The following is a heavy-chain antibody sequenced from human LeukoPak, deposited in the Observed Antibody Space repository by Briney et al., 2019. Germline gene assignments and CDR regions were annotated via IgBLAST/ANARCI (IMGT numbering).Heavy chain of an antibody. CDR2: ISAYNGNT. CDR1: GYTFTSYG. D-gene: IGHD6-13*01. CDR3: ARGAAAGSKKYYFDY. Sequence: EASVKVSCKASGYTFTSYGISWVRQAPGQGLEWMGWISAYNGNTNYAQKLQGRVTMTTDTSTSTAYMELRSLRSDDTAVYYCARGAAAGSKKYYFDYWGQGTLVTVSS. V-gene: IGHV1-18*01. J-gene: IGHJ4*02.